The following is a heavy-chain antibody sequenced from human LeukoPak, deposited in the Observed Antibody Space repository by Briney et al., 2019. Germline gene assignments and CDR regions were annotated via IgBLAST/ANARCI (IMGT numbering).Heavy chain of an antibody. CDR2: INPNSGGT. J-gene: IGHJ6*03. CDR1: GYTFTGYY. D-gene: IGHD2-2*01. V-gene: IGHV1-2*06. CDR3: ALTGGYCSSISCSSPMDV. Sequence: ASVKVSCKASGYTFTGYYIHWVRQAPGQGLEGMGRINPNSGGTNFAQQFQGRVTMTRDTSISTAYMELSRLRSDDTAVYYCALTGGYCSSISCSSPMDVWGKGTTVTVSS.